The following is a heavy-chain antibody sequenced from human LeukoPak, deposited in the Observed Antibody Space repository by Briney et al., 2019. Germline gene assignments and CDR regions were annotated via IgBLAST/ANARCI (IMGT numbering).Heavy chain of an antibody. D-gene: IGHD1-1*01. CDR1: GGSISSSSYY. Sequence: PSETLSLTCTDSGGSISSSSYYWGWIRQPPGKGLEWIGSIYYSGSTYYNPSLKSRVTISVDTSKNQFSLKLSSVTAADTAVYYCARAVPQYGTDAFDIWGQGTMVTVSS. CDR3: ARAVPQYGTDAFDI. J-gene: IGHJ3*02. CDR2: IYYSGST. V-gene: IGHV4-39*07.